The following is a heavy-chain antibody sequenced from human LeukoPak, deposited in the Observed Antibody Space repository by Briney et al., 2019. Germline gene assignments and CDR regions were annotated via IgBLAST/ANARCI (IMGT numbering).Heavy chain of an antibody. CDR2: ISWNSGSI. CDR3: ARDPRRDVLRFLEWLDAFDI. J-gene: IGHJ3*02. CDR1: GFTFDDYA. V-gene: IGHV3-9*01. Sequence: GGSLRLSCAASGFTFDDYAMHWVRQAPGKGLEWVSGISWNSGSIGYADSVKGRFTISRDNAKNSLYLQMNSLRAEDTAVYYCARDPRRDVLRFLEWLDAFDIWGQGTMVTVSS. D-gene: IGHD3-3*01.